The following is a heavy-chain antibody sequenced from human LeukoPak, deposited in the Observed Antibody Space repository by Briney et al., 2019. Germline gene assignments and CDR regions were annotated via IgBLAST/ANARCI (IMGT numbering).Heavy chain of an antibody. CDR1: GFTFSSYA. V-gene: IGHV3-23*01. CDR2: ISGSGGST. J-gene: IGHJ4*02. CDR3: VRGGEYSYRPIDY. Sequence: GGSLRLSCAASGFTFSSYAMSWVRQAPGKGLEWVSAISGSGGSTYYADSVKGRFTISRDNSKNTLYLQMNSLRAEDTAVYYCVRGGEYSYRPIDYWGQGTLVTVSS. D-gene: IGHD5-18*01.